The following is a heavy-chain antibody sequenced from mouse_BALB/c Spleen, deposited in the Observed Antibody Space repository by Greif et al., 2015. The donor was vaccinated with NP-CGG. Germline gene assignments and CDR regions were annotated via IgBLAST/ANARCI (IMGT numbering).Heavy chain of an antibody. D-gene: IGHD1-1*01. J-gene: IGHJ4*01. V-gene: IGHV1-7*01. Sequence: QVQLQQPGAELAKPGASVKMSCKASGYTFTSYWMHWVKQRPGQGLEWIGYINPSTGYTEYNQKFKDKATLTADKSSSTAYVQLSSLTSEDSAVYYCAIYYYGSSYAMDYWGQGTSVTVSS. CDR2: INPSTGYT. CDR1: GYTFTSYW. CDR3: AIYYYGSSYAMDY.